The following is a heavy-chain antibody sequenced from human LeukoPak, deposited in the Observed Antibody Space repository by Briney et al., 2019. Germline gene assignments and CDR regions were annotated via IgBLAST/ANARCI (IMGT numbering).Heavy chain of an antibody. Sequence: KPGASVKVSCKASGYTFTDYYMHWVRLAPGQGLEWMGWINPNSGVANYAQNFQGRVTMTRDTSTSTVYLELSSLRSEDTAVYYCASLPTGSMIANYWGQGTLVTVSS. V-gene: IGHV1-2*02. CDR2: INPNSGVA. CDR3: ASLPTGSMIANY. J-gene: IGHJ4*02. CDR1: GYTFTDYY. D-gene: IGHD3-22*01.